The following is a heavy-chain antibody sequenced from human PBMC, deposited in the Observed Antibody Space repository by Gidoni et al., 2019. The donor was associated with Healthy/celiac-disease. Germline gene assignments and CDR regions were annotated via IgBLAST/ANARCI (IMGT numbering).Heavy chain of an antibody. Sequence: QLQLQESGPGLVKPSETLSLTCTVSGGSISSSSYYWGWIRQPPGKGLEWIGSIYYSGSTYYNPSLKSRVTISVDTSKNQFSLKLSSVTAADTAVYYCARGHFGCSGGSCDDFYFDYWGQGTLVTVSS. CDR2: IYYSGST. CDR3: ARGHFGCSGGSCDDFYFDY. CDR1: GGSISSSSYY. J-gene: IGHJ4*02. V-gene: IGHV4-39*01. D-gene: IGHD2-15*01.